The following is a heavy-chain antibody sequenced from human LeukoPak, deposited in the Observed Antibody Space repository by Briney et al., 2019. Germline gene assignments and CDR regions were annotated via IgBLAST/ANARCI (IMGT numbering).Heavy chain of an antibody. V-gene: IGHV4-59*01. J-gene: IGHJ4*02. D-gene: IGHD1-26*01. Sequence: SSETLSLTCSVSGVSISDYHWIWIRQPPAKGLEWMGYFSYSGSTRYNPSLKSRVTMSVDTSKNQFSLRLISVAAADTAVYYCARMYSGTSYYFDFRGQGTLVTVSS. CDR3: ARMYSGTSYYFDF. CDR1: GVSISDYH. CDR2: FSYSGST.